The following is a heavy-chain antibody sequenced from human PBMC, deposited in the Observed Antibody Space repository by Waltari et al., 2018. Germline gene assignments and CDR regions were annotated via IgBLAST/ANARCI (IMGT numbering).Heavy chain of an antibody. J-gene: IGHJ5*02. CDR1: GGSFSGYY. Sequence: QVQLQQWGAGLLKPSETLSLTCAVYGGSFSGYYWSWIRQPPGTGLEWIGEINHSGRTNYNRSLKSRVTISVDTSKNQFALKLSSVTAADTAVYYCARGRRRPFAARAGGNWFDPWGQGTLVTVSS. V-gene: IGHV4-34*01. CDR2: INHSGRT. CDR3: ARGRRRPFAARAGGNWFDP. D-gene: IGHD2-15*01.